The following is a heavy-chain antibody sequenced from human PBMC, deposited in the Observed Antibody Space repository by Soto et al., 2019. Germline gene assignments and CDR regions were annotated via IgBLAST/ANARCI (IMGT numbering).Heavy chain of an antibody. J-gene: IGHJ6*02. CDR3: ARGSYYGSGNYSLPAYYYYGMDV. CDR2: IIPIFGTA. D-gene: IGHD3-10*01. CDR1: GGTFSSYA. V-gene: IGHV1-69*13. Sequence: SVKVSCKASGGTFSSYAISWVRQAPGQGLEWMGGIIPIFGTANYAQKFQGRVTITADESTSTAYMELSSLRSEDTAVYYCARGSYYGSGNYSLPAYYYYGMDVWGQGTGVTVSS.